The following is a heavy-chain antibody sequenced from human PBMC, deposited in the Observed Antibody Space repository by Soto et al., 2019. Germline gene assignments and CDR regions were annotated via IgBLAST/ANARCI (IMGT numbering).Heavy chain of an antibody. CDR1: GGSISSGGYY. V-gene: IGHV4-31*03. Sequence: PSDTLSLTCTVSGGSISSGGYYWSWIRQHPGKGLEWIGYIYYSGSTYYNPSLKSRVTISVDTSKNQFSLKLSSVTAADTAVYYCAREGSGSSRLFYFDYWGQGTLVTVSS. CDR2: IYYSGST. D-gene: IGHD2-15*01. J-gene: IGHJ4*02. CDR3: AREGSGSSRLFYFDY.